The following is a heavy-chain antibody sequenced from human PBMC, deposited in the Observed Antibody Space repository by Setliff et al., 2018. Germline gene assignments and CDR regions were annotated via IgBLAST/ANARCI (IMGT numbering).Heavy chain of an antibody. D-gene: IGHD3-22*01. V-gene: IGHV3-30*02. J-gene: IGHJ4*02. CDR2: IRFDGTIK. CDR3: AKDTHYYASSGYYCFDY. Sequence: PGGSLRLSCAASRITFSSFAMHWVRQAPGKGLEWVGFIRFDGTIKYYADSVKGRFTISRDNSKNTLYLEMNSLRSEDTGVYYCAKDTHYYASSGYYCFDYWGQGTLVTVSS. CDR1: RITFSSFA.